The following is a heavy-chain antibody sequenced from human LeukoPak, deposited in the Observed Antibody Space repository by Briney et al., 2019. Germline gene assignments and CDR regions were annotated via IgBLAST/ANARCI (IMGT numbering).Heavy chain of an antibody. CDR3: ARDPQRDSFDI. Sequence: GGSLRLSCAASGFTFSSYAMHWVRQAPGKGLEWVAVISYDGSNKYYADSVKGRFTISRDNSKNTLYLQMNSLRVEDTAVYFCARDPQRDSFDIWGQGTMVTVSS. CDR2: ISYDGSNK. V-gene: IGHV3-30*04. CDR1: GFTFSSYA. J-gene: IGHJ3*02. D-gene: IGHD1-1*01.